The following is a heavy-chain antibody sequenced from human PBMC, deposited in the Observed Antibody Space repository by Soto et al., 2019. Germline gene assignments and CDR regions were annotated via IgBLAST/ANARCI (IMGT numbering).Heavy chain of an antibody. CDR2: INPNNGDT. CDR3: SRHSGYDYVFDY. Sequence: QVQLVQSGAEVTKPGASVKVSCKDSGYTFTGYYIHWVRQAPGQGLEWMGWINPNNGDTNYARKFQGRVTMPRDTSTSTAYMELSSLTFDDTAVYYCSRHSGYDYVFDYWGHGPLVTVSS. V-gene: IGHV1-2*02. D-gene: IGHD5-12*01. CDR1: GYTFTGYY. J-gene: IGHJ4*01.